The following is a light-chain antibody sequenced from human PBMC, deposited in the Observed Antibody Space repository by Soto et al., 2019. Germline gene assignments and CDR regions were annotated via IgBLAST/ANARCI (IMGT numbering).Light chain of an antibody. V-gene: IGKV1-13*02. CDR1: QGISGA. CDR3: QQYNSYST. CDR2: DAS. J-gene: IGKJ1*01. Sequence: IQMTQSPSTLSASVGDRVTITCRASQGISGALAWYQQKPGRAPTLLIYDASSLESGIPSRFSGSESGTDFTLTISSLQAEDFATYYCQQYNSYSTFGQGTKVDIK.